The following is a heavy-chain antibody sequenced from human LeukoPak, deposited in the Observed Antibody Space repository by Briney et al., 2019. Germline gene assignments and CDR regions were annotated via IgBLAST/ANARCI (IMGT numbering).Heavy chain of an antibody. Sequence: GASVKVSCKASGGTFSSYAISWVRQAPGQGLEWMGGIIPILGIANYAQKFQGRVTITADKSTSTAYMELSSLRSEDTAVYYCARSRFGYGSGSYSGSTFDYWGQGTLVTVSS. J-gene: IGHJ4*02. V-gene: IGHV1-69*10. CDR2: IIPILGIA. CDR1: GGTFSSYA. D-gene: IGHD3-10*01. CDR3: ARSRFGYGSGSYSGSTFDY.